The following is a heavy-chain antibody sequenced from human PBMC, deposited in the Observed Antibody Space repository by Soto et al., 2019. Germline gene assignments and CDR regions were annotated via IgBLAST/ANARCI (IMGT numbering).Heavy chain of an antibody. D-gene: IGHD1-26*01. J-gene: IGHJ4*02. CDR3: ARDAGAIGLEDY. CDR2: ISAYNGNA. CDR1: GYTFTSYG. Sequence: ASVKVSCKASGYTFTSYGISWVRQAPGQGLEWMGWISAYNGNANYAQKLQGRVTMTTDTSTSTVYMELSSLRSEDTAVYYCARDAGAIGLEDYWGQGTLVTVSS. V-gene: IGHV1-18*01.